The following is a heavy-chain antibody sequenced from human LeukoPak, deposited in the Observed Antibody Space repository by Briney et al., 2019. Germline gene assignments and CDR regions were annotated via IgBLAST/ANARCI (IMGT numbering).Heavy chain of an antibody. CDR3: AKDQTYYYDSASFDY. CDR2: ISGDGGST. J-gene: IGHJ4*02. CDR1: GFTFDDYA. V-gene: IGHV3-43*02. Sequence: GSLRLSCAASGFTFDDYAMHWVRQAPGKGLEWVSLISGDGGSTYYADSVKGRFTISRDNSKNSLYLQMNSLRTEDTALYYCAKDQTYYYDSASFDYWGQGTLVTVSS. D-gene: IGHD3-22*01.